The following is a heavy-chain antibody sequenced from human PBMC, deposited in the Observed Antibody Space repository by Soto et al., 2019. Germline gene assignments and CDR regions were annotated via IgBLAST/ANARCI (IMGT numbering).Heavy chain of an antibody. D-gene: IGHD3-9*01. V-gene: IGHV3-30*03. J-gene: IGHJ6*02. CDR1: GFIFSNYA. Sequence: QMQLVKSGGGVVQPGNSLRLSCAASGFIFSNYAMHWVRQAPGKGLEWVALISYDGRYIYYADSVKGRFAISRDNSKKTVELLMNSLRREDTAVYYCARDVTDYVLDVWGQGTTVNVSS. CDR3: ARDVTDYVLDV. CDR2: ISYDGRYI.